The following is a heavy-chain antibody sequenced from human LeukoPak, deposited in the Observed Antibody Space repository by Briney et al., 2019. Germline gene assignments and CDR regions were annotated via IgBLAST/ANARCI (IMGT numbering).Heavy chain of an antibody. CDR1: GGSIMSYY. D-gene: IGHD2-15*01. J-gene: IGHJ4*02. V-gene: IGHV4-59*12. CDR3: ARGRGYDPVVFYFDS. CDR2: IFYSGTT. Sequence: SETLSLTCTVSGGSIMSYYWTWIRQTPGKGLEWVGSIFYSGTTYYNPSLTSRVTISEDSSKNQFSLRLHSLTAADTAIYYCARGRGYDPVVFYFDSWGQGTAVIVSS.